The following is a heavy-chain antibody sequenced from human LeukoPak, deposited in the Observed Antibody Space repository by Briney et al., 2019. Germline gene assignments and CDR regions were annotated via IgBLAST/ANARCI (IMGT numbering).Heavy chain of an antibody. Sequence: GGSLRLSCAASGFTFSSYWMSWVHQAPGKGLEWVANIKQDGSEKYSVDSVKGRFTISRDNAKNSLYLQMNSLRTEDTAVYYCARDVRGSVTSYFYYYMDVWGKGTTVTVSS. CDR3: ARDVRGSVTSYFYYYMDV. V-gene: IGHV3-7*01. CDR2: IKQDGSEK. CDR1: GFTFSSYW. D-gene: IGHD5-18*01. J-gene: IGHJ6*03.